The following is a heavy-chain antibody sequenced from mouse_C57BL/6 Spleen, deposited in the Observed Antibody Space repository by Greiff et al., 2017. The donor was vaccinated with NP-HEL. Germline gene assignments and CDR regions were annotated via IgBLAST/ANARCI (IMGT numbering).Heavy chain of an antibody. V-gene: IGHV1-42*01. CDR3: ARSDYWYFDV. J-gene: IGHJ1*03. CDR2: INPSTGGT. Sequence: EVKLQQSGPELVKPGASVKISCKASGYSFTGYYMNWVKQSPEKSLEWIGEINPSTGGTTYNQKFKAKATLTVDKSSSTAYMQLKSLTSEDSAVYYCARSDYWYFDVWGTGTTVTVSS. CDR1: GYSFTGYY.